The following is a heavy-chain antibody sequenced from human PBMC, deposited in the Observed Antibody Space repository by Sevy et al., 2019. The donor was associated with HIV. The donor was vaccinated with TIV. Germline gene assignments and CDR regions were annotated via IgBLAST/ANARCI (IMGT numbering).Heavy chain of an antibody. CDR2: ISANTG. V-gene: IGHV1-18*04. CDR3: ARQRHYDFWSIDS. J-gene: IGHJ4*02. Sequence: ASVKVSCKASGHTFTTYGFSWVRQAPGQGLEWMGWISANTGARSLQDRITMTTDASTSTAYMEVRSLRSDDTAVYYCARQRHYDFWSIDSWGQGTLVTVSS. D-gene: IGHD3-3*01. CDR1: GHTFTTYG.